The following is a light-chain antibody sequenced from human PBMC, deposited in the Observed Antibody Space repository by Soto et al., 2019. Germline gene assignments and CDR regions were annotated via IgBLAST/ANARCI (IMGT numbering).Light chain of an antibody. CDR2: EVT. CDR1: SSDVGSYDL. J-gene: IGLJ2*01. CDR3: CSYSASSVVI. Sequence: QSVLTQPASVSGSPGQAITISCTGSSSDVGSYDLVSWYQQHPGNVPKLMIYEVTKRPSGVSNRFSASKSGNTASLTISGLQAEDEANYYCCSYSASSVVIFGGGTKVTVL. V-gene: IGLV2-23*02.